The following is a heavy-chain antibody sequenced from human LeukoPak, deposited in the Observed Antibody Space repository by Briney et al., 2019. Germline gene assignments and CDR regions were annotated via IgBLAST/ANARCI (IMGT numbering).Heavy chain of an antibody. CDR2: ISGSGGST. V-gene: IGHV3-23*01. J-gene: IGHJ4*02. CDR3: ARLGIGRYFDY. Sequence: GGSLRLSCAASGFTFSSYAMSWVRQAPGKGLEWVSAISGSGGSTYYADSVKGRFTISRENAKNSLYLQMNSLRAGDTAVYYCARLGIGRYFDYWGQGTLVTVSS. D-gene: IGHD7-27*01. CDR1: GFTFSSYA.